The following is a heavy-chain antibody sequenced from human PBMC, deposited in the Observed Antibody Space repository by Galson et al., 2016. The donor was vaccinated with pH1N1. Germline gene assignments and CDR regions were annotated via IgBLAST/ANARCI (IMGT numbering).Heavy chain of an antibody. CDR2: VYPGDSDT. Sequence: QSGAEVKKPGDSLKIYCKGSGYSFSSYWIGWVRQMPGKGLEWMGIVYPGDSDTRYSPSFQGQVTMSADKSISAAYLQWSSLKASDSAMCYCARRRSLARNYFGSGSYAARAYDIWGQGTMVTVSS. D-gene: IGHD3-10*01. V-gene: IGHV5-51*03. CDR1: GYSFSSYW. J-gene: IGHJ3*02. CDR3: ARRRSLARNYFGSGSYAARAYDI.